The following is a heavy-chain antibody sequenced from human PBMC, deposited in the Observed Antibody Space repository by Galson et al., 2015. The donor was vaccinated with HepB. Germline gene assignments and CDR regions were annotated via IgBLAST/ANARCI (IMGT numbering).Heavy chain of an antibody. D-gene: IGHD2-15*01. J-gene: IGHJ4*02. CDR2: IWYDGSNK. Sequence: SLRLSCAASGFTFSSYGMHWVRQAPGKGLEWVAVIWYDGSNKYYADSVKGRFTVSRDNSKNTLLLQLNSLRAEDTAMYFCAKDGIRVANNPYHFHYWGQGTLVTVSS. CDR1: GFTFSSYG. CDR3: AKDGIRVANNPYHFHY. V-gene: IGHV3-33*06.